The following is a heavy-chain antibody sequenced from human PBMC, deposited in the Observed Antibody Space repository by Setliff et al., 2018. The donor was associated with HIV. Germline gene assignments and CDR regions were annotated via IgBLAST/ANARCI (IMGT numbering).Heavy chain of an antibody. D-gene: IGHD3-10*01. CDR2: MNPGSANT. CDR3: TRGNYYGNDVYDAFDL. J-gene: IGHJ3*01. Sequence: ASVKVSCKPSGYTFTNYDINWVRQAAGQGLEWMGWMNPGSANTGYAPNVQGRVTMTSDTSIGTAYMELSSLRSDDTAVYYCTRGNYYGNDVYDAFDLWGQGTMVTVSS. CDR1: GYTFTNYD. V-gene: IGHV1-8*02.